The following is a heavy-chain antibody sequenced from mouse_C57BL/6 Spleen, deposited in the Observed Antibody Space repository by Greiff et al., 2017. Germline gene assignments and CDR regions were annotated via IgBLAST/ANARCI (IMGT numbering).Heavy chain of an antibody. Sequence: EVQGVESGEGLVKPGGSLKLSCAASGFTFSSYAMSWVRQTPEKRLEWVAYISSGGDYIYYADTVKGRFTISRDNARNTLYLQMSSLKSEDTAMDYCTREQGPLRYFDVWGTGTTVTVSS. J-gene: IGHJ1*03. CDR3: TREQGPLRYFDV. D-gene: IGHD3-3*01. CDR2: ISSGGDYI. V-gene: IGHV5-9-1*02. CDR1: GFTFSSYA.